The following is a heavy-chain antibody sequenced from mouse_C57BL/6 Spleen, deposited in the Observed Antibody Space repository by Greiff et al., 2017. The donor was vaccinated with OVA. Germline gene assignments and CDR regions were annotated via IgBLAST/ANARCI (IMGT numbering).Heavy chain of an antibody. CDR1: GYAFSSSW. Sequence: QVQLQQSGPELVKPGASVKISCKASGYAFSSSWMNWVKQRPGKGLEWIGRIYPGDGDTNYNGKFKGKATLTADKSSSTASMQLSSLTSEDSAVYFCARSTLGSSGFDYWGQGTTLTVSS. D-gene: IGHD3-2*02. V-gene: IGHV1-82*01. J-gene: IGHJ2*01. CDR3: ARSTLGSSGFDY. CDR2: IYPGDGDT.